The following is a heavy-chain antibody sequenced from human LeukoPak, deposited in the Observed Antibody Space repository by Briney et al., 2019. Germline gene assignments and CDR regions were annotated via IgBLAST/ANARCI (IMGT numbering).Heavy chain of an antibody. J-gene: IGHJ5*02. D-gene: IGHD3-10*01. CDR1: GFTFSSYA. CDR2: ISYDGSNK. CDR3: ARDGLYYGSGSYPRGP. V-gene: IGHV3-30-3*01. Sequence: GGSLRLSCAASGFTFSSYAMHWVRQAPGKGLEWVAVISYDGSNKYYADSVKGRFTISRDNSKNTLYLQMNSLRAEDTAVYYCARDGLYYGSGSYPRGPWGQGTLVTVSS.